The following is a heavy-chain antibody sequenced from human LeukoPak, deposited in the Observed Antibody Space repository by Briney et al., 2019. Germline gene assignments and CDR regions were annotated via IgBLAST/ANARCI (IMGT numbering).Heavy chain of an antibody. Sequence: PGGSLRLSCAASGFTFSSYDMHWVRQATGKGLEWVSAIGTAGGTYYPGSVKGRFTISRENAKNSLYLQMNSLRAGDTAVYYCARGYYDSSGFHYFDYWGQGTLVTVSS. D-gene: IGHD3-22*01. J-gene: IGHJ4*02. CDR1: GFTFSSYD. CDR2: IGTAGGT. CDR3: ARGYYDSSGFHYFDY. V-gene: IGHV3-13*01.